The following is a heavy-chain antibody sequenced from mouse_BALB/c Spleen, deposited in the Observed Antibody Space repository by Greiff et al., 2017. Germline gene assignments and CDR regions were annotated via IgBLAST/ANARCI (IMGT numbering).Heavy chain of an antibody. CDR3: ARTPSYYGNSWFAY. CDR1: GYTFTSYW. J-gene: IGHJ3*01. D-gene: IGHD2-10*01. Sequence: QVQLQQSGAELAKPGASVKMSCKASGYTFTSYWMHWVKQRPGQGLEWIGYINPSTGYTEYNQKFKDKATLTADKSSSTAYMQLSSLTSEDSAVYYCARTPSYYGNSWFAYWGQGTLVTVSA. V-gene: IGHV1-7*01. CDR2: INPSTGYT.